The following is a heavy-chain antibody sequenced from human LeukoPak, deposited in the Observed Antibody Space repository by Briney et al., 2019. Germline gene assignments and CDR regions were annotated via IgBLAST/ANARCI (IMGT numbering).Heavy chain of an antibody. Sequence: GASVKVSCKASGGTFSSQAISWVRQAPGQGLKWMGGIIPIFGTANYAQKFQGKVTITADKSTSTVCMALSSLRSEDTAVYYCARGPDSSTYYYFYWGQGTLVTVSS. V-gene: IGHV1-69*06. CDR3: ARGPDSSTYYYFY. CDR2: IIPIFGTA. J-gene: IGHJ4*02. D-gene: IGHD3-22*01. CDR1: GGTFSSQA.